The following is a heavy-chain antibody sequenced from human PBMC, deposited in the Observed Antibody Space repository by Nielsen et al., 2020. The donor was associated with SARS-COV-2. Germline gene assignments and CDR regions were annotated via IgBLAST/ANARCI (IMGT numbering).Heavy chain of an antibody. J-gene: IGHJ4*02. CDR1: GGTFSSYA. V-gene: IGHV1-69*04. CDR2: IIPILGIA. Sequence: PVKVSCKASGGTFSSYAISWVRQAPGQGLEWMGRIIPILGIANYAQKFQGRVTITADKSTSTAYMELSSLRSEDTAVYYCAPDGIVGATSADYWGQGTLVTVSS. CDR3: APDGIVGATSADY. D-gene: IGHD1-26*01.